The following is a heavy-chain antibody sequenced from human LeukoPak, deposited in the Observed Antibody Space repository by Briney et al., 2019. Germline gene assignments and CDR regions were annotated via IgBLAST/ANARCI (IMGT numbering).Heavy chain of an antibody. J-gene: IGHJ4*02. V-gene: IGHV3-7*01. CDR2: IKHDGSEI. Sequence: GGSLRLSCAASGFTFSSYWMSWVRQAPGKGLEWVANIKHDGSEIYYVDSVKGRFTISRDNAKNSLYLQMNSLRVDDTAVYYCARGGYSFDYLGQGTLVTVSS. CDR3: ARGGYSFDY. CDR1: GFTFSSYW. D-gene: IGHD5-12*01.